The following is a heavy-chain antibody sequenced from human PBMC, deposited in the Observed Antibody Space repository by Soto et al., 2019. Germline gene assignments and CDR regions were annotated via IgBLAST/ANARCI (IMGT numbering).Heavy chain of an antibody. CDR1: GGSFSGYY. J-gene: IGHJ4*02. CDR3: AKGSGYDYRLFDY. CDR2: INHSGST. V-gene: IGHV4-34*01. D-gene: IGHD5-12*01. Sequence: SETLSLTCAVYGGSFSGYYWSWIRQPPGKGLEWIGEINHSGSTNYNPSLKSRVTISVDTSKNQFSLKLSSVTAADTAVYYCAKGSGYDYRLFDYWGQGTLVTVSS.